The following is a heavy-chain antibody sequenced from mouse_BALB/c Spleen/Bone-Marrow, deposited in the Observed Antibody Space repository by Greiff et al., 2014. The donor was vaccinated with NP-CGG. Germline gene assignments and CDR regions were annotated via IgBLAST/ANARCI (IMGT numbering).Heavy chain of an antibody. J-gene: IGHJ1*01. Sequence: QVQLQQPGAELMKPGASVKISCKATGYTFSSYWIEWVRQRPGHGLEWIGEILPGSGSTNYNEKFKGKATFTADTSSNTAYMQLSSLTSDDSAVYLCASGGVRGGYWYFDVWGAGTTVTVSS. CDR2: ILPGSGST. CDR3: ASGGVRGGYWYFDV. CDR1: GYTFSSYW. V-gene: IGHV1-9*01.